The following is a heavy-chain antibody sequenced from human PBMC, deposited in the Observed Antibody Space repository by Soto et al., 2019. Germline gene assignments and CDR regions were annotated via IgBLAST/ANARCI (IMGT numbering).Heavy chain of an antibody. CDR1: GGSISSGGYY. CDR2: IYYSGST. Sequence: TLSLTCTVSGGSISSGGYYWSWIRQHPGKGLEWIGYIYYSGSTYYNPSLKSRVTISVDTSKNQFSLKLSSVTAADTAVYYCARGGGHYYYYYGMDVWGQGTTVTVSS. CDR3: ARGGGHYYYYYGMDV. J-gene: IGHJ6*02. D-gene: IGHD2-15*01. V-gene: IGHV4-31*03.